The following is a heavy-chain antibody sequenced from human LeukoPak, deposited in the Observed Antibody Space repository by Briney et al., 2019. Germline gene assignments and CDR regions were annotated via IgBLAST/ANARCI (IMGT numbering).Heavy chain of an antibody. CDR3: ARYHWGSTNCPYKSGNLLDV. D-gene: IGHD6-13*01. Sequence: GGSLQISCQASGYFFTTYWILWVRQLPGKGLEWMGIFFPGDFDIRYSPSFQGQVTNSAANSISTTYLQWNTLKASDTAIYFCARYHWGSTNCPYKSGNLLDVWGQGTTVTVSS. CDR2: FFPGDFDI. V-gene: IGHV5-51*01. J-gene: IGHJ6*02. CDR1: GYFFTTYW.